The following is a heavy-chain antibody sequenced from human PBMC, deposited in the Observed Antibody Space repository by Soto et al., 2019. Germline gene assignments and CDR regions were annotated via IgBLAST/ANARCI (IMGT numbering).Heavy chain of an antibody. J-gene: IGHJ4*02. D-gene: IGHD3-22*01. CDR3: AKYYYDTSTFSLDS. V-gene: IGHV3-23*01. Sequence: GGSLRLSCAASGFTFSSYAMSWFRQAPGKGLEWVSAIDGGGGSTFYADSVKGRFTISRDNSKNTLYLQMNSLRADDTAVYCCAKYYYDTSTFSLDSWGQGTLVTVSS. CDR1: GFTFSSYA. CDR2: IDGGGGST.